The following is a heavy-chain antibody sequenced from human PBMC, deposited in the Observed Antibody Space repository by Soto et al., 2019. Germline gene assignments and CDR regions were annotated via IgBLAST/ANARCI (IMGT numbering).Heavy chain of an antibody. CDR1: GFTVSSSY. J-gene: IGHJ4*02. Sequence: EVQVVESGGGLIHPGGSLRLSCAASGFTVSSSYMGWVRQAPGKGLEWVSVVWRGGTTYHADSVKGRFTVSSEESRNTLYLQMNSLRVGDTDVYYCATEGIFGGDHEPHWGQGSLVTVSS. CDR3: ATEGIFGGDHEPH. CDR2: VWRGGTT. V-gene: IGHV3-53*01. D-gene: IGHD3-3*01.